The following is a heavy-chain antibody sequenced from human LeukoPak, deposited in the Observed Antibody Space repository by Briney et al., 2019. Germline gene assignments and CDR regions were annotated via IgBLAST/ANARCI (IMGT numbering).Heavy chain of an antibody. D-gene: IGHD3-9*01. V-gene: IGHV3-23*01. CDR1: GITFRSYA. CDR3: AAGHDILTGYSLFDY. CDR2: ISASGGST. Sequence: PGGSLRLSCAASGITFRSYAMSWVRQGPGKGLEWVSLISASGGSTHYADSVKGRFTISRDNSKNTLYLQLNSLRAEDTAVYYCAAGHDILTGYSLFDYWGQGTLVTVSS. J-gene: IGHJ4*02.